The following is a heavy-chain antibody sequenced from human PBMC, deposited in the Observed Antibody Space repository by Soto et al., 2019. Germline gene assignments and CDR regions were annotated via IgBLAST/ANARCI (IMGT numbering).Heavy chain of an antibody. CDR3: AKEPIAVAGTIDY. CDR1: GFTFSTYA. V-gene: IGHV3-23*01. J-gene: IGHJ4*02. D-gene: IGHD6-19*01. Sequence: EVQLLESGGGLVQPGGSLRLSCAASGFTFSTYAMSWVRQAPGKGLEWASAISGSGGSTYYAASVKGRFTIPRDNSKNALYLQMNSLRAEDTAVYYCAKEPIAVAGTIDYWGQGTLVTVSS. CDR2: ISGSGGST.